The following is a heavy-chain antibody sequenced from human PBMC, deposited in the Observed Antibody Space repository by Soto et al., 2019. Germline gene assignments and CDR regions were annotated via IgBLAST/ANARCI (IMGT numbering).Heavy chain of an antibody. Sequence: ASETLSLTCTVSGGSVSSVSYYWSWIRQPPGKGLEWIGYIYHSGSTNYNPSLKSRVTISVDTSKNQFSLKLSSVTAADTAVYYCARGRAAAGFSFRFDPWGQGTLVTVSS. CDR1: GGSVSSVSYY. J-gene: IGHJ5*02. CDR3: ARGRAAAGFSFRFDP. D-gene: IGHD6-13*01. V-gene: IGHV4-61*01. CDR2: IYHSGST.